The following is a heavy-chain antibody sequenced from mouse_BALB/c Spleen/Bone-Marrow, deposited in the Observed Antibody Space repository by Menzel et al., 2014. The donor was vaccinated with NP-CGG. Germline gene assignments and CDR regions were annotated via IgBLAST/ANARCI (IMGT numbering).Heavy chain of an antibody. J-gene: IGHJ2*01. Sequence: QVQLQQSGAELVKPGASVKLSCKASGYTFTSYYMYWVKQRPGQGLEWIGEINPSNGGTNFNEKFKSRATLTVDKSSSTAYMQLSXLTSEDSAVYYCXXXXXXXXXXWGQGTTLTVSS. CDR1: GYTFTSYY. V-gene: IGHV1S81*02. CDR3: XXXXXXXXXX. CDR2: INPSNGGT.